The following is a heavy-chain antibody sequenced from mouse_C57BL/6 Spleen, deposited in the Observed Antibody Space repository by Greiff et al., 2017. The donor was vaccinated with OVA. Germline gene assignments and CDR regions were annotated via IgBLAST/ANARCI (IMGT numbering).Heavy chain of an antibody. D-gene: IGHD1-1*01. CDR2: IHPSDGDT. CDR3: ARAGYYGSSFDY. V-gene: IGHV1-74*01. J-gene: IGHJ2*01. CDR1: GYTFTSYW. Sequence: VQLQQPGAELVKPGASVKVSCKASGYTFTSYWMHWVKQRPGQGLEWIGRIHPSDGDTNYNQKFKGKATLTVDKSSSTAYMQLSSLTSEDSAVYYCARAGYYGSSFDYWGQGTTLTVSS.